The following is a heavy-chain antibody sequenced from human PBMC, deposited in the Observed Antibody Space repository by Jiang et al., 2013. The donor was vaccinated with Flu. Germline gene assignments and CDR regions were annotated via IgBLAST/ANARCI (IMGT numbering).Heavy chain of an antibody. J-gene: IGHJ4*02. CDR3: AYQVASLDY. V-gene: IGHV2-5*01. D-gene: IGHD2-15*01. Sequence: LEWLALIYWNDDKRYSPSLKTRLTLTRDTSKNQVVLTMTNMDPVDTATYYCAYQVASLDYWGQGTLVTVSS. CDR2: IYWNDDK.